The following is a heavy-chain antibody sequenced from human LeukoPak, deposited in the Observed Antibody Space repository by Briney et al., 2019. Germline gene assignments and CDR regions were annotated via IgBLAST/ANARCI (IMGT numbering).Heavy chain of an antibody. CDR1: GFTFSSFG. Sequence: GGSLRLSCAASGFTFSSFGMHWVRQAPGKELEWVAFIRYDGTDKYYADSVKGRFTISRDNSKNTLYLQMNSLRPEDTAVYYCAPRVVVITAPFDYWGQGTLVTVSS. CDR2: IRYDGTDK. J-gene: IGHJ4*02. V-gene: IGHV3-30*02. D-gene: IGHD2-21*01. CDR3: APRVVVITAPFDY.